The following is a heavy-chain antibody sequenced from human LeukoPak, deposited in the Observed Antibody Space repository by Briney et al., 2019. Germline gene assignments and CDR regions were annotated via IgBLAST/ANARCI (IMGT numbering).Heavy chain of an antibody. J-gene: IGHJ4*02. V-gene: IGHV4-39*01. CDR3: ARAGLGSYYGRYYFDY. Sequence: SETLSLTCTVSRGSISSTSYYWGWIRQPPGKGLEWIGNIYYSGSTYYNPSLKSRVTISVDTSKNQFSLKLSSVTAADTAVYYCARAGLGSYYGRYYFDYWGQGTLVTVSS. CDR1: RGSISSTSYY. CDR2: IYYSGST. D-gene: IGHD1-26*01.